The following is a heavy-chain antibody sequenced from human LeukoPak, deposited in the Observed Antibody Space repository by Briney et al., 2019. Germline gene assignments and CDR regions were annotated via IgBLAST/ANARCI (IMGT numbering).Heavy chain of an antibody. CDR3: ASRYYYDSSGRTDY. V-gene: IGHV4-34*01. D-gene: IGHD3-22*01. CDR1: GGSFSGYY. J-gene: IGHJ4*02. Sequence: PSETLSLTCAVYGGSFSGYYWSWIRQPPGKGLEWIGEINHSGSTNYNPSLKSRVTISVDTSKNQFSLKLSSVTAADTAVYYCASRYYYDSSGRTDYWGQGTLVTVSS. CDR2: INHSGST.